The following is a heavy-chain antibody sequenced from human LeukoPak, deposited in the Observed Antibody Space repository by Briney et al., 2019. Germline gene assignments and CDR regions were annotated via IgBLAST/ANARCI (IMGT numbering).Heavy chain of an antibody. CDR2: INPNSGGT. CDR3: ATLYYYDSSGPTFDY. V-gene: IGHV1-2*03. D-gene: IGHD3-22*01. Sequence: LGASVKVSCKASGYTFTGYYMHWVRQAPGQGLEWMGWINPNSGGTNYAQKFQGRVTMTRDTSINTAYMELSRLRSGDTAVYYCATLYYYDSSGPTFDYWGQGTLVTVSS. CDR1: GYTFTGYY. J-gene: IGHJ4*02.